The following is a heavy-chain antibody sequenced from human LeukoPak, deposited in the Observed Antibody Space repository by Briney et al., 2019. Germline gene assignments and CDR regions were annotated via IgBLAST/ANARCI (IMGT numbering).Heavy chain of an antibody. CDR3: ARDLEDCSSTSCYVDYYYGMDV. CDR2: ISSSGSTI. D-gene: IGHD2-2*01. Sequence: GGSLRLSCAASGFTFSDHYMSWIRQAPGKGLEWVSYISSSGSTIYYADSVKGRFTISRDNAKNSLYLQMNSLRAEDTAVYYCARDLEDCSSTSCYVDYYYGMDVWGQGTTVTVSS. J-gene: IGHJ6*02. V-gene: IGHV3-11*01. CDR1: GFTFSDHY.